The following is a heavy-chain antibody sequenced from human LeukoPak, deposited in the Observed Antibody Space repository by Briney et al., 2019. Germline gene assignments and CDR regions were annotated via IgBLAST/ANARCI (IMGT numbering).Heavy chain of an antibody. CDR2: INQDGGGR. D-gene: IGHD1-26*01. Sequence: AGGSLRLSCAASGFTFTSYWMTWVRQAPGKGLEWVANINQDGGGRYYVDSVKGRFTISRDNAKNSVHPQMNSLRAEDTAVYYCANFDRVGAGDAFDIWGQGTMVTVSS. CDR1: GFTFTSYW. J-gene: IGHJ3*02. V-gene: IGHV3-7*01. CDR3: ANFDRVGAGDAFDI.